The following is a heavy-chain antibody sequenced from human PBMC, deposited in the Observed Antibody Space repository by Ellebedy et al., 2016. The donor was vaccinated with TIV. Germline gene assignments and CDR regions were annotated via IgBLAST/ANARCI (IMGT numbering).Heavy chain of an antibody. D-gene: IGHD4-17*01. Sequence: GGSLRLSCAASGFNFRSYWMTWVCQAPGKGLEWVAKIRQEGDEIYYVESVKGRFTISRDNAKNSLFLQMNSLRVEDTAVYYCARRASYGDYAVQVNPWFDPWGQGTLVTVSS. CDR2: IRQEGDEI. V-gene: IGHV3-7*01. CDR3: ARRASYGDYAVQVNPWFDP. CDR1: GFNFRSYW. J-gene: IGHJ5*02.